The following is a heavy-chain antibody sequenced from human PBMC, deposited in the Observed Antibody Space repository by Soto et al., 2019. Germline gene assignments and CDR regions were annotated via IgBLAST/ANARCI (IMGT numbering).Heavy chain of an antibody. CDR2: INHSGST. D-gene: IGHD3-9*01. J-gene: IGHJ6*02. CDR1: GGSFSGYY. Sequence: PSETLSLTCAVYGGSFSGYYWSWIRQPPGKGLEWIGEINHSGSTNYNPSLKSRVTISVDTSKNQFSLKLSSVTAADTAVYDCARKCILTGCLDVWGQGPTGT. CDR3: ARKCILTGCLDV. V-gene: IGHV4-34*01.